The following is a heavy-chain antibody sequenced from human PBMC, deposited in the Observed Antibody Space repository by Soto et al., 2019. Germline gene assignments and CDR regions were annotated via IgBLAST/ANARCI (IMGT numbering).Heavy chain of an antibody. J-gene: IGHJ4*02. D-gene: IGHD3-22*01. Sequence: ASVKVSCKASGFTFTSSAVQWVRQARGQRLEWIGWIVVGSGNTNYAQKFQERVTITRDMSTSTAYMELSSLRSEDTAVYYCAATYYYDSSGYYYVWIFDYWGQGTLVTVSS. V-gene: IGHV1-58*01. CDR3: AATYYYDSSGYYYVWIFDY. CDR1: GFTFTSSA. CDR2: IVVGSGNT.